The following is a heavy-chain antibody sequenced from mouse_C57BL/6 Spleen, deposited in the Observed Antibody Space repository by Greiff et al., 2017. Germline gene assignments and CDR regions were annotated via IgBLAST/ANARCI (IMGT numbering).Heavy chain of an antibody. CDR3: ARMDYYGSSYFWYFDV. CDR1: GFTFSDYY. Sequence: EVQRVESEGGLVQPGSSMKLSCTASGFTFSDYYMAWVRQVPEKGLEWVANINSDGSSTYYLDSLKSRFIISRDNAKNILYLQMSSLTSEDTATYYCARMDYYGSSYFWYFDVWGTGTTVTVSS. J-gene: IGHJ1*03. CDR2: INSDGSST. D-gene: IGHD1-1*01. V-gene: IGHV5-16*01.